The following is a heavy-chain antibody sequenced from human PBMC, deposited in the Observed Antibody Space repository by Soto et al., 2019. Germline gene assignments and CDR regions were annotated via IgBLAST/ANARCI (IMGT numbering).Heavy chain of an antibody. Sequence: GESLKISCKGSGYRFTSYWIAWVRQMPGKGLEWMGIIYPGDSDARYSPSFQGQVTISVDKSISTAYLQCSSLKASDTAIYYCARQLGHDYINNWFDPWGQGTLVTVSS. CDR3: ARQLGHDYINNWFDP. CDR2: IYPGDSDA. J-gene: IGHJ5*02. D-gene: IGHD4-4*01. V-gene: IGHV5-51*01. CDR1: GYRFTSYW.